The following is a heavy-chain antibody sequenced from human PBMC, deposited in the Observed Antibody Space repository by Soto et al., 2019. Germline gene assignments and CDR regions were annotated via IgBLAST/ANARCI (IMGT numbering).Heavy chain of an antibody. CDR2: IIPILGTA. CDR3: ARDPNYGDYAGWFDP. J-gene: IGHJ5*02. V-gene: IGHV1-69*12. D-gene: IGHD4-17*01. CDR1: GGTFTSYA. Sequence: QVQLVQSGAEVKKPGSSVKVSCKASGGTFTSYAISWVRRAPGQGLEGMGGIIPILGTANYAQKFQGRVTITADESTRTAYMELSSLRSEDTAVYYCARDPNYGDYAGWFDPWGQGTLVTVSS.